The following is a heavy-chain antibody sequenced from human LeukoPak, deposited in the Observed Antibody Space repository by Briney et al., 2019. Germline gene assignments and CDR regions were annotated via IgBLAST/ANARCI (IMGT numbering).Heavy chain of an antibody. J-gene: IGHJ4*02. CDR3: ARVGERIAARRGRFDY. V-gene: IGHV4-39*07. D-gene: IGHD6-6*01. CDR1: GGSISSNSYY. Sequence: SETLSLTCTVSGGSISSNSYYWGWIRQPPRKGLEWIGSIYYTGSTYYNPSLKSRVTISVDTSKNQFSLKLSAVTAADTAVYYCARVGERIAARRGRFDYWGQGTLVTVSS. CDR2: IYYTGST.